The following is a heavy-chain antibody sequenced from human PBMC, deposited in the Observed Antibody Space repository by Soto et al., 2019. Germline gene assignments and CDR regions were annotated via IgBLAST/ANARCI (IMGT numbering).Heavy chain of an antibody. CDR3: ARDGRGEVGATTKALHY. J-gene: IGHJ4*02. CDR1: GFTFSSYS. V-gene: IGHV3-48*02. D-gene: IGHD1-26*01. CDR2: ISSSSSTI. Sequence: GGSLRLSCAASGFTFSSYSMNWVRQAPGKGLEWVSYISSSSSTIYYADSVKGRFTISRDNAKNSLYLQMNSLRDEDTAVYYCARDGRGEVGATTKALHYWGQGTLVTVFS.